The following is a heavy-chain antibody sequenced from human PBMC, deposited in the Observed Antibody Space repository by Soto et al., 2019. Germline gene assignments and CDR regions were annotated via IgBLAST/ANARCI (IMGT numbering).Heavy chain of an antibody. CDR2: ISAYNGNT. CDR3: ARDGGSSFPHPNLPDY. CDR1: GYTFTSYG. Sequence: GASVKVSCKASGYTFTSYGISWVRQAPGQGLEWMGWISAYNGNTNYAQMLQGRVTMTTDTSTSTAYMELRSLRPEDTAVYYCARDGGSSFPHPNLPDYWGQGTLVTVSS. J-gene: IGHJ4*02. V-gene: IGHV1-18*01. D-gene: IGHD3-16*01.